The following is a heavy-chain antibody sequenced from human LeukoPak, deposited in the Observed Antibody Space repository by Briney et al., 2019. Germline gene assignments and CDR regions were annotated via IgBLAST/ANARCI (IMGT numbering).Heavy chain of an antibody. D-gene: IGHD2-2*01. V-gene: IGHV3-7*01. J-gene: IGHJ6*03. CDR2: IKQDGSEN. Sequence: PGGSLRLSCAASGFTFSSYWMSWVRQAPGKGLEWVANIKQDGSENYYVDSVKGRFTISRDNAKNSLYLQMNSLRAEDTAVYYCARVGYCSSTSCYYYYMDVWGKGTTVTVSS. CDR1: GFTFSSYW. CDR3: ARVGYCSSTSCYYYYMDV.